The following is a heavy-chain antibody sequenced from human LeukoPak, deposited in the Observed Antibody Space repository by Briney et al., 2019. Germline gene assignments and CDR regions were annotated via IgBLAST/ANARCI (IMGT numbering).Heavy chain of an antibody. CDR1: GFTFSSYG. J-gene: IGHJ5*02. Sequence: GGSLRLSCAASGFTFSSYGMHWVRQAPGKGLGWVAFIRYDGSNKYYADSVKGRFTISRDNSKNTLYLQMNSLRAEDTAVYYCAKEPPGIVVVPAAAIYNWFDPWGQGTLVTVSS. CDR3: AKEPPGIVVVPAAAIYNWFDP. V-gene: IGHV3-30*02. CDR2: IRYDGSNK. D-gene: IGHD2-2*01.